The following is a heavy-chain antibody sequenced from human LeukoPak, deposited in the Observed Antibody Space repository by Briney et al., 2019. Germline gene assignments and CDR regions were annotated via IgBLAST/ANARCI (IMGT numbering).Heavy chain of an antibody. CDR3: TTDGYCSGGSSPDY. J-gene: IGHJ4*02. V-gene: IGHV3-15*01. D-gene: IGHD2-15*01. Sequence: GGSLRLSCAASGFTFSNAWMSWVRQAPGKGLEWVGRIKSKTDGGKTDYAAPVKGRFTISRDDSKNTLYLQMNSLKTEDTAVYYCTTDGYCSGGSSPDYWGQGTLVTVSS. CDR1: GFTFSNAW. CDR2: IKSKTDGGKT.